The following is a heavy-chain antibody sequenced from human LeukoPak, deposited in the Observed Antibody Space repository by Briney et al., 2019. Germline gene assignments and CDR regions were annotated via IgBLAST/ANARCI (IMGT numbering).Heavy chain of an antibody. Sequence: SETLSLTCTVSGGSISSSSYYWGWIRQPPGKGLEWIGSIYYSGSTYYNPSLKSRVTISVDTSKNQFSLKLSSVTAADTAVYYCASIPIEYYYDSSGYPDAFDIWGQGTMVTVSS. CDR1: GGSISSSSYY. V-gene: IGHV4-39*01. CDR3: ASIPIEYYYDSSGYPDAFDI. CDR2: IYYSGST. D-gene: IGHD3-22*01. J-gene: IGHJ3*02.